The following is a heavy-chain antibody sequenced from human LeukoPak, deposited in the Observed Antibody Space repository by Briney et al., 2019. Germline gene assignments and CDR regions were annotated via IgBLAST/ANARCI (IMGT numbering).Heavy chain of an antibody. CDR3: ARETGTAAGSEAHWFDP. V-gene: IGHV4-59*12. Sequence: SETLSLTCTVSGGSISSYYWSWIRQPPGKGLEWIGYIYYSGSTYYNPSLKSRVTISVDTSKNQLSLKLSSVTAADTAVYYCARETGTAAGSEAHWFDPWGQGTLVTVSS. D-gene: IGHD6-13*01. CDR1: GGSISSYY. CDR2: IYYSGST. J-gene: IGHJ5*02.